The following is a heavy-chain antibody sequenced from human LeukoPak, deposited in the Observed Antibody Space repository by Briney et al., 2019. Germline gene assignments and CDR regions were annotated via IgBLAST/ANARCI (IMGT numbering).Heavy chain of an antibody. V-gene: IGHV4-34*01. J-gene: IGHJ4*02. Sequence: SETLSLTCAVYGGSFSGYYWSWIRQPPGKGLEWIGEINHSGSTNYNPSLKSRVTISVDTSKNQFSLKLSSVTAADTAVYYCAKGTSVDDYVWGSYRYTRVQYYFDYWGQGTLVTVSS. CDR2: INHSGST. CDR1: GGSFSGYY. CDR3: AKGTSVDDYVWGSYRYTRVQYYFDY. D-gene: IGHD3-16*02.